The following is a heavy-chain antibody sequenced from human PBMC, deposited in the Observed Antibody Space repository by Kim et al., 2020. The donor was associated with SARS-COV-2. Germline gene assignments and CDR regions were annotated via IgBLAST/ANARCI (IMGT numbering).Heavy chain of an antibody. CDR3: ARGYSGYDLGSWFDP. D-gene: IGHD5-12*01. CDR2: INAGNGNT. J-gene: IGHJ5*02. CDR1: GYTFTSYA. V-gene: IGHV1-3*01. Sequence: ASVKVSCKASGYTFTSYAMHWVRQAPGQRLEWMGWINAGNGNTKYSQKFQGRVTITRDTSASTAYMELSSLRSEDTAVYYCARGYSGYDLGSWFDPWGQGTLVTVSS.